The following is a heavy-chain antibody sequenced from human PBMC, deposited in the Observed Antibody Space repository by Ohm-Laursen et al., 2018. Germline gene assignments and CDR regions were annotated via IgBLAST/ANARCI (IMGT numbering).Heavy chain of an antibody. CDR2: ISDGGDST. CDR3: ARGWRDYYYGMDV. V-gene: IGHV3-66*01. J-gene: IGHJ6*02. Sequence: GSLRLSCAASGFTFKNYDMTWVRQAPGKGLEWVSGISDGGDSTYYADSVKGRFTISRDVSKNTLDLQMDSLRVEDTAVYYCARGWRDYYYGMDVWGQGTTVTVSS. CDR1: GFTFKNYD. D-gene: IGHD6-19*01.